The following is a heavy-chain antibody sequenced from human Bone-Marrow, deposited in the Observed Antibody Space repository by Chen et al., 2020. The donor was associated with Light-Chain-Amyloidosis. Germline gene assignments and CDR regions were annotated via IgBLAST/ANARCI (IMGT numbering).Heavy chain of an antibody. D-gene: IGHD1-26*01. CDR2: MNPNSGNT. J-gene: IGHJ3*02. CDR3: ARGVGWELLIGAFDI. CDR1: GYTFTSYD. V-gene: IGHV1-8*01. Sequence: QVQLVQSGAEVKKPGASVKVSCKASGYTFTSYDINWVRQATGQGLEWMGWMNPNSGNTAYAQEFQGRVAMTRNTSISTAYMELSSLRSEDRAVYYCARGVGWELLIGAFDIWGQGTMVAVSS.